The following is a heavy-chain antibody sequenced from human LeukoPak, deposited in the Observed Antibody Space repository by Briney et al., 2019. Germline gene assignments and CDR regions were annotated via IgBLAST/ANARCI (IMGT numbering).Heavy chain of an antibody. J-gene: IGHJ6*03. D-gene: IGHD5-12*01. CDR2: IYTSGST. V-gene: IGHV4-4*07. CDR1: GGSISSYY. Sequence: SETLSLTCTASGGSISSYYWSWIRQPAGKGLEWIGRIYTSGSTNYNPSLKSLVTISVDTSKNQFSLNLRSVTAADTAVYYCARQASELLRLRFYYYFYMDVWGKGTTVTISS. CDR3: ARQASELLRLRFYYYFYMDV.